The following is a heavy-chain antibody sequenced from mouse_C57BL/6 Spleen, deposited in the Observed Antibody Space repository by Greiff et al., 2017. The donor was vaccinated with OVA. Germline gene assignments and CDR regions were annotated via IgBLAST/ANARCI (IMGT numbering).Heavy chain of an antibody. D-gene: IGHD1-1*01. CDR2: IYPGDGDT. V-gene: IGHV1-80*01. Sequence: VQLQQSGAELVKPGASVKISCKASGYTFSSYWMNWVKQRPGKGLEWIGQIYPGDGDTNYNGKFKGKATLTADKSSSTAYMQLSSLTSEDSAVYFCAKGGDYYYYAMDYWGQGTSVTVSS. J-gene: IGHJ4*01. CDR3: AKGGDYYYYAMDY. CDR1: GYTFSSYW.